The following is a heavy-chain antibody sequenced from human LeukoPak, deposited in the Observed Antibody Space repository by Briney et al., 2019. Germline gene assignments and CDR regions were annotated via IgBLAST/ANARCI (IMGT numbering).Heavy chain of an antibody. J-gene: IGHJ3*02. V-gene: IGHV1-2*02. CDR3: ARLSTATRHWLAASDI. D-gene: IGHD6-19*01. Sequence: ASVKVSCKASGYSFIDYFLYWVRQAPGQGLXXXXXXXPXAXDXXXXXXXXXXXXXXXXTXXXTAYMELSSLKSDDTAVYYCARLSTATRHWLAASDIWGQGTVVTVSS. CDR2: XXPXAXDX. CDR1: GYSFIDYF.